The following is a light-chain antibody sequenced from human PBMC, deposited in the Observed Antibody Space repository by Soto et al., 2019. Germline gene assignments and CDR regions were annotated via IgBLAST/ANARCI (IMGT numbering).Light chain of an antibody. V-gene: IGLV4-69*01. CDR3: QTWGTGLYVV. CDR1: SGHSNYA. Sequence: QLVLTQSPSASASLGASVKLTCTLSSGHSNYAIAWHQQQPEKGPRYLMKLNSDGSHSKGDGIPDRFSGSSSGAERDLTIASLQSEAEADYYCQTWGTGLYVVFGGGTKVTVL. J-gene: IGLJ2*01. CDR2: LNSDGSH.